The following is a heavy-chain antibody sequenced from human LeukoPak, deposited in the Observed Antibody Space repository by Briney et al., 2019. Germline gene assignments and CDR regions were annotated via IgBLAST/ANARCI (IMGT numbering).Heavy chain of an antibody. J-gene: IGHJ3*02. CDR2: IYGGGST. Sequence: GGSLRLSCAASGFTVSSNYMSWVRQAPGKGLEWVSVIYGGGSTYYADSVKGRFTISRDNSKNTLYLQMNSLRAEDTAVYYCARVYYSGSYSEAFDIWGQRTMVTVSS. D-gene: IGHD1-26*01. CDR1: GFTVSSNY. V-gene: IGHV3-66*01. CDR3: ARVYYSGSYSEAFDI.